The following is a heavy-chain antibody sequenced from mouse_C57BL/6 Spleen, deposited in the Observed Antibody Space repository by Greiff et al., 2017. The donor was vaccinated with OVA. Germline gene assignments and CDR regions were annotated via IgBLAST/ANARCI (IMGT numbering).Heavy chain of an antibody. CDR2: INPNYGTT. D-gene: IGHD6-1*01. Sequence: VQLKESGPELVKPGASVTISCKASGYSFTDYYMNWVKQINGKSLEWIGVINPNYGTTSYNQKFKGKATLTVDQSSSTAYLQLNSLTSEDSAVYYYARSAYSGAMDYWGQGTSVTVSS. CDR1: GYSFTDYY. CDR3: ARSAYSGAMDY. J-gene: IGHJ4*01. V-gene: IGHV1-39*01.